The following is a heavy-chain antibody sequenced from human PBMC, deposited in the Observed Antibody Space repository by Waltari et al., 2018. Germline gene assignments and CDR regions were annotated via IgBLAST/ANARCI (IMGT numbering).Heavy chain of an antibody. V-gene: IGHV3-33*01. Sequence: QVQLVESGGGVVQPGRSLRLACAGSGFTFSSYGMHWVRQAPGKGLGWVAVIWYDGSNKYYADSVKGRFTISRDNSKNTLYLQMNSLRAEDTAVYYCARGVAVAEEFDYWGQGTLVTVSS. D-gene: IGHD6-19*01. CDR1: GFTFSSYG. CDR2: IWYDGSNK. J-gene: IGHJ4*02. CDR3: ARGVAVAEEFDY.